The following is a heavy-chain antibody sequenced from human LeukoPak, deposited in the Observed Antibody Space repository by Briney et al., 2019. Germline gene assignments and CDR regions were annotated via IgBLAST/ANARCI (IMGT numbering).Heavy chain of an antibody. Sequence: PSETLSLTCAVSGGSISSGGYSWSWIRQPPGKGLEWIGYIYHSGSTYYNPSLKSRVTISVDRSKNQFSPKLSSVTAADTAVYYCASSYYYDSSGYYLDDAFDIWGQGTMVTVSS. CDR3: ASSYYYDSSGYYLDDAFDI. J-gene: IGHJ3*02. CDR1: GGSISSGGYS. D-gene: IGHD3-22*01. V-gene: IGHV4-30-2*01. CDR2: IYHSGST.